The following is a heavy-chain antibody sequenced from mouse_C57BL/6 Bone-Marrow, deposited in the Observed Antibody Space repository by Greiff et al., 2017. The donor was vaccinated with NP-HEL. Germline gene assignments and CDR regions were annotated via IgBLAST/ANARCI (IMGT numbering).Heavy chain of an antibody. J-gene: IGHJ4*01. CDR2: ISSGGSYN. CDR1: GFTFSSYG. D-gene: IGHD1-1*01. CDR3: ARGYYGSSYYAMDY. V-gene: IGHV5-6*02. Sequence: DVMLVESGGDLVKPGGSLKLSCAASGFTFSSYGMSWVRQTPDKRLEWVATISSGGSYNYYPDSVKGRFTISRDNAKNTLYLQMSSLKSEDTAMYYCARGYYGSSYYAMDYWGQGTSVTVSS.